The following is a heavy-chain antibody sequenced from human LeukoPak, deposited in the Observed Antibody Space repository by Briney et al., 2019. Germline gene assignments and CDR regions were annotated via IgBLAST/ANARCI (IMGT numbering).Heavy chain of an antibody. D-gene: IGHD3-10*01. Sequence: PGGSLRLSCAASGFTFSSYGMHWVRQAPGKGLEWVAVISYDGSNKYYADSVKGRFTISRDNSKNTLYLQVNSLRAEDTAVYYCASRFRVRGVDRYDAFDIWGQGTMVTVSS. CDR2: ISYDGSNK. V-gene: IGHV3-30*03. CDR1: GFTFSSYG. J-gene: IGHJ3*02. CDR3: ASRFRVRGVDRYDAFDI.